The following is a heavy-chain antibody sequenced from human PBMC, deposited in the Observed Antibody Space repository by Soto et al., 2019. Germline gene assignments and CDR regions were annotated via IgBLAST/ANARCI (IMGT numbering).Heavy chain of an antibody. CDR3: AREGERGRTAAAGMNDPGIYYYYYGMDV. V-gene: IGHV1-18*04. Sequence: QVPLVQSGAEVKKPGASVKVSCKASGYTFTSYGISWVRQAPGQGLEWMGWISAYNGNTNYAQKLQGRVTMTTDTSTSTAYMELRSLRSDDTAVYYCAREGERGRTAAAGMNDPGIYYYYYGMDVWGQGTTFTVSS. CDR2: ISAYNGNT. CDR1: GYTFTSYG. J-gene: IGHJ6*02. D-gene: IGHD6-13*01.